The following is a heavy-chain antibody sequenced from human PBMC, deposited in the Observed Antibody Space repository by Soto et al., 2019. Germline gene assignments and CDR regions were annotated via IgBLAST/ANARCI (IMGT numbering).Heavy chain of an antibody. CDR1: GGSISSGGYY. J-gene: IGHJ6*02. D-gene: IGHD3-10*01. CDR2: IYYSGST. Sequence: SETLSLTCTVSGGSISSGGYYWSWIRQHPGKGLEWIGYIYYSGSTYYNPCLKSRVTISVDTSKNQFSLKLSSVTAADTAVYYCARDQGYYGSGSYSSPYGMDVWGQGTTVTVSS. V-gene: IGHV4-31*03. CDR3: ARDQGYYGSGSYSSPYGMDV.